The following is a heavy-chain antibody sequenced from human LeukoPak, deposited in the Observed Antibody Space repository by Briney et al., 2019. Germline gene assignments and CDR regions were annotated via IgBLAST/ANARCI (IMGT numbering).Heavy chain of an antibody. J-gene: IGHJ4*02. CDR2: ISAYNGNT. V-gene: IGHV1-18*01. CDR3: ARVLRFLEWLTLIDY. CDR1: GYTFTSYG. D-gene: IGHD3-3*01. Sequence: GASVKVSCKASGYTFTSYGISWVRQAPGQGLEWMGWISAYNGNTNYAQKLQGRVTMTTDTSTSTAYMELRSLRSDDTAVYYCARVLRFLEWLTLIDYWGQGTLVTVSS.